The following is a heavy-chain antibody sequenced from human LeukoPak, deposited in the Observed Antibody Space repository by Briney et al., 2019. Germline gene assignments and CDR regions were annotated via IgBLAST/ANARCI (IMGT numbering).Heavy chain of an antibody. V-gene: IGHV3-20*04. J-gene: IGHJ4*02. CDR2: VNWNGGSI. Sequence: PGGSLRLSCEASGFRIDNYGMNWVRQPPRQGQGLDSGVNWNGGSIGYSDSVMGRLTIIRDKAKNSLHLQMSSLRMEDTALYYCAREIHYEMSGLDDWGQGTLVIVSS. D-gene: IGHD3-22*01. CDR1: GFRIDNYG. CDR3: AREIHYEMSGLDD.